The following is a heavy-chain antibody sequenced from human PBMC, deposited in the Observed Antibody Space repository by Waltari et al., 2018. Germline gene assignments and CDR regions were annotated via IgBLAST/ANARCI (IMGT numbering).Heavy chain of an antibody. V-gene: IGHV3-33*01. CDR3: ARDAAVLDSSGYYFDY. CDR2: IWYEGSNE. CDR1: GFTFSSYG. D-gene: IGHD3-22*01. J-gene: IGHJ4*02. Sequence: QVQLVESGGGVVQPGRSLRLSCAASGFTFSSYGMHWVRQAPGKGLEWGAVIWYEGSNEYYADAVKGRFTISRDNSKNTLYLQMNSLRAEDTAVYYCARDAAVLDSSGYYFDYWGQGTLVTVSS.